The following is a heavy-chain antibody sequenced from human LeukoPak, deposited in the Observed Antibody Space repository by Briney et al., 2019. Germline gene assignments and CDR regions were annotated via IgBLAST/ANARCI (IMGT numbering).Heavy chain of an antibody. D-gene: IGHD3-22*01. CDR1: GFTFGSYS. V-gene: IGHV3-21*01. Sequence: PGGSLRLSCAASGFTFGSYSMNWVRQAPGKGLEWVSSISSSSSYIYYADSVKGRFTISRDNAKNSLYLQMNSLRAEDTAVYYCARAGDLTMIVVVQDRYFDYWGQGTLVTVSS. J-gene: IGHJ4*02. CDR3: ARAGDLTMIVVVQDRYFDY. CDR2: ISSSSSYI.